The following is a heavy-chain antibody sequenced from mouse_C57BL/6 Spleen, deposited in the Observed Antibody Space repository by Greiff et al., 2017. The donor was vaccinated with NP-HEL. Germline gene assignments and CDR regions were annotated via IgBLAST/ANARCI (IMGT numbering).Heavy chain of an antibody. V-gene: IGHV1-39*01. J-gene: IGHJ4*01. D-gene: IGHD3-2*02. CDR3: ARGYRSCYGAMDY. Sequence: VQLQQSGPELVKPGASVKISCKASGYSFTDYTMHWVKQSNGKSLEWIGVINPNYGTTHYTQKLKDKATLTVDQSSITAYMQLNSLTSEDSAVYYCARGYRSCYGAMDYWGQGTSVTVSS. CDR1: GYSFTDYT. CDR2: INPNYGTT.